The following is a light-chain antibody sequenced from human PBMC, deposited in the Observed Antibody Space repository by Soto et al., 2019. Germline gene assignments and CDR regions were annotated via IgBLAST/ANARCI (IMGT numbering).Light chain of an antibody. V-gene: IGKV1-39*01. CDR1: RSISTY. Sequence: DIQMTQSPLSLSASEGDRVTITCRESRSISTYLNWYQHKAGKAPKLLIYGASSLHSGVPSRFRRHASETNFTQNLRTVEHQDFATYHCQQSNSTPRTFVQGTRVEIK. CDR2: GAS. J-gene: IGKJ1*01. CDR3: QQSNSTPRT.